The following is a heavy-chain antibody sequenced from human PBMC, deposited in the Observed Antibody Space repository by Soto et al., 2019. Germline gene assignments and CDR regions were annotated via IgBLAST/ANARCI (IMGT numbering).Heavy chain of an antibody. CDR3: AKERTGKVDY. V-gene: IGHV3-23*01. Sequence: EVQLLESGGGLVQPGGSLRLSCAASGFTFSDYAMSWVRQAPGKGLEWVSSISTSGNTYYADSVKGRFTISRHNSQNTLYLQMNSLRAEDTAVYYCAKERTGKVDYWGQGTLVTVSS. CDR2: ISTSGNT. CDR1: GFTFSDYA. J-gene: IGHJ4*02. D-gene: IGHD3-10*01.